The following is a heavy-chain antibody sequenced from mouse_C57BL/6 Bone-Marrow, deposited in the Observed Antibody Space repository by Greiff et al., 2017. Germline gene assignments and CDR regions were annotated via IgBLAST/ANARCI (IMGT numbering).Heavy chain of an antibody. V-gene: IGHV1-19*01. CDR3: AIHYSNYPWFAY. CDR1: GYTFTDYY. J-gene: IGHJ3*01. Sequence: EVQLQQSGPVLVKPGASVKMSCKASGYTFTDYYMNWVKQSHGKSLEWIGVINPYNGGTSYNQRFKGKATLTVDKSSSTAYMELNSLTSEDSAVYYCAIHYSNYPWFAYWGQGTLVTVSA. D-gene: IGHD2-5*01. CDR2: INPYNGGT.